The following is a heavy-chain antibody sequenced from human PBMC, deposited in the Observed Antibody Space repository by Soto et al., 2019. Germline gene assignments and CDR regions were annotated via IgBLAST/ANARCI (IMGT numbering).Heavy chain of an antibody. Sequence: EVQLLESGGGLVQPGGSLRLSCAASGFTFNTYAMAWIRQAPGKGLERVAVIARGGGGINYAGSVKGRFTISKDTSKAPLYLQMSSLRVYATVVYYCVRYYSPDPTRTFDCWGRGSLVTVSP. CDR2: IARGGGGI. CDR3: VRYYSPDPTRTFDC. V-gene: IGHV3-23*01. D-gene: IGHD3-10*01. CDR1: GFTFNTYA. J-gene: IGHJ4*02.